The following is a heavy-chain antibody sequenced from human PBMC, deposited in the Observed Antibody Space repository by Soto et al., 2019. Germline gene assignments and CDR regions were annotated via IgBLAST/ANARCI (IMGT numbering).Heavy chain of an antibody. CDR2: INPNSGGT. V-gene: IGHV1-2*02. CDR1: GYTLTGYY. Sequence: ASVKVSCKASGYTLTGYYMHWVRQAPGQGLEWMGWINPNSGGTNYAQKFQGRVTMTRDTSISTAYMELSRLRSDDTAVYYCARLDYYGSGSYPGLDYWGQGTLVTVSS. J-gene: IGHJ4*02. D-gene: IGHD3-10*01. CDR3: ARLDYYGSGSYPGLDY.